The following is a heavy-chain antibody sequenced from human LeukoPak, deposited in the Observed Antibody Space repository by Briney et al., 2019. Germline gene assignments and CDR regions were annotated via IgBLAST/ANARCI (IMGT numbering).Heavy chain of an antibody. Sequence: GGSLRLSCAASGFTFSSYAMRWVRQAPGKGLEWVSAISGSGGSTYYADSVKGRFTISRDNSKNILYLQMNSLSAEDTAVYYCAKRDFDDYFDYWGQGTLVTVSS. CDR1: GFTFSSYA. CDR3: AKRDFDDYFDY. D-gene: IGHD3-9*01. CDR2: ISGSGGST. J-gene: IGHJ4*02. V-gene: IGHV3-23*01.